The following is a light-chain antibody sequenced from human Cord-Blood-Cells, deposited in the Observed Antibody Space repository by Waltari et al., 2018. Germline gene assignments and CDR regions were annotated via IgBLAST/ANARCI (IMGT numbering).Light chain of an antibody. CDR1: QSLLHSNGYNC. V-gene: IGKV2-28*01. CDR3: RQALQTPLT. J-gene: IGKJ4*01. Sequence: DIVMTHSPLSLPVTPGEPPSISCRPSQSLLHSNGYNCWDWYLQKPGQSPQRLIYLGSGRASGVADRCRGSGSGTDDTLRISRVEGEDVGVYCCRQALQTPLTFGGGTKVEIK. CDR2: LGS.